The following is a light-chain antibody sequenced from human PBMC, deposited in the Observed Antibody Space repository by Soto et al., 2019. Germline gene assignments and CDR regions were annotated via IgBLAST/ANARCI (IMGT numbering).Light chain of an antibody. J-gene: IGLJ3*02. CDR1: SSNIGSNT. Sequence: QSVLTQPPSASGTPGQRVTISCSGSSSNIGSNTVNWYHQHPASTPKHLIYNNNKRPSGVLDRFSGSKSGTSASLAISGLQSEDEADYYCAAWDDSLNGWVFGGGTKLTVL. CDR2: NNN. CDR3: AAWDDSLNGWV. V-gene: IGLV1-44*01.